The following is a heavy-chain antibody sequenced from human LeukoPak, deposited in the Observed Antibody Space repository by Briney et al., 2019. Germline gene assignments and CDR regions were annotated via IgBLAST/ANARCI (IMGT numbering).Heavy chain of an antibody. D-gene: IGHD3-10*01. CDR3: ARRTEGSGRYFDY. J-gene: IGHJ4*02. V-gene: IGHV3-21*01. CDR1: GFTFSSYS. Sequence: GGSLRLSCAASGFTFSSYSMNWVRQAPGKGLEWVSSISSSSSYIYYADSVKGRFTISRDNAKNSLYLQMNSLRAEDTAVYYCARRTEGSGRYFDYWGQGTLVTVSS. CDR2: ISSSSSYI.